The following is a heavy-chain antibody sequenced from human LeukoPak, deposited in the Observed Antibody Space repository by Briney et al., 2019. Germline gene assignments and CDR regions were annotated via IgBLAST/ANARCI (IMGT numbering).Heavy chain of an antibody. V-gene: IGHV4-38-2*02. CDR1: GYSISSGYF. Sequence: PSETLSLTCTVSGYSISSGYFWGWMRQPPGKGLEWIGSIYQSETAHYNPSLKSRVTISVDTSKNQFSLKLSSVTAADTAVYYCARRGTRLWFGELAQKLNQRPFDYWGQGTLVTVSS. J-gene: IGHJ4*02. D-gene: IGHD3-10*01. CDR3: ARRGTRLWFGELAQKLNQRPFDY. CDR2: IYQSETA.